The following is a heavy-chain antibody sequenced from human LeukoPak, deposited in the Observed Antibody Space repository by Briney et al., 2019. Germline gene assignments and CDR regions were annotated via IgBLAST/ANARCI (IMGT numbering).Heavy chain of an antibody. Sequence: SVKVSCKASGGTFSSSAISWVRQAPGQGLEWMGGIIPIFGTANYAQKFQGRVTITTDESTSTAYMELSSLRSEDTAVYYCATHCGGDCDEVTYFDYWGQGTLVTVSS. CDR2: IIPIFGTA. CDR1: GGTFSSSA. V-gene: IGHV1-69*05. D-gene: IGHD2-21*02. CDR3: ATHCGGDCDEVTYFDY. J-gene: IGHJ4*02.